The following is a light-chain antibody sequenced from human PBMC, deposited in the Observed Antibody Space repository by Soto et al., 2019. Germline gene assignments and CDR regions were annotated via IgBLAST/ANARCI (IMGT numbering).Light chain of an antibody. Sequence: IQLTQSPSSLSASVGGRVTITCRASQGISSYLAWYQQKPGKAPKLLIYAASTLQSGVPSRFSGSGSGTDFTLTISSLQPEDVATYYCQQLNSYLITLGQGTRLEIK. J-gene: IGKJ5*01. CDR3: QQLNSYLIT. CDR1: QGISSY. V-gene: IGKV1-9*01. CDR2: AAS.